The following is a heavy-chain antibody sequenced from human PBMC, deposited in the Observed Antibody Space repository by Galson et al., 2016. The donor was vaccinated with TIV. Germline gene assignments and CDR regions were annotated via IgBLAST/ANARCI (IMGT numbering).Heavy chain of an antibody. D-gene: IGHD2-21*01. CDR1: GFSVNSNY. V-gene: IGHV3-66*02. CDR2: ISSGGST. CDR3: ARDRRHCGNECYLYYYYGMDV. Sequence: SLRLSCAASGFSVNSNYMSWVRQAPGKGLEWVSIISSGGSTNYVDSVKGRFTISRDYSKNTLFLQMNSLRAEDSAVYYCARDRRHCGNECYLYYYYGMDVWGPRTTVTVSS. J-gene: IGHJ6*02.